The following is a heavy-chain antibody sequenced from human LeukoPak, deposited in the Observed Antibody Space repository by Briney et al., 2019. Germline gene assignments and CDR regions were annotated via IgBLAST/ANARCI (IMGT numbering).Heavy chain of an antibody. J-gene: IGHJ4*02. CDR3: ARDLSGLGSYCDY. CDR1: GYTFTGNY. D-gene: IGHD3-10*01. CDR2: INPSGGST. V-gene: IGHV1-46*01. Sequence: ASVKVSCKASGYTFTGNYIHWVRQAPGQGLEWMGIINPSGGSTSYAQKFQGRVTMTRDTSTSTVYMELSSLRSEDTAVYYCARDLSGLGSYCDYWGQGTLVTVSS.